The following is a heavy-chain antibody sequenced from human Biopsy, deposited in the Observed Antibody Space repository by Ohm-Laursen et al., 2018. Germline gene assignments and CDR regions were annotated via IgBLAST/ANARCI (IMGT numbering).Heavy chain of an antibody. Sequence: SLRLSCTASGFIFSDYGMHWVRQAPGKGLEWVSGISGSSNNIIYPDSVRGRFTISRDNAKSSLYLEMNSLRSEDTAFYYCTKRRTAVRPFDSWGHGTLVTVSS. CDR2: ISGSSNNI. J-gene: IGHJ4*01. D-gene: IGHD6-25*01. V-gene: IGHV3-9*01. CDR3: TKRRTAVRPFDS. CDR1: GFIFSDYG.